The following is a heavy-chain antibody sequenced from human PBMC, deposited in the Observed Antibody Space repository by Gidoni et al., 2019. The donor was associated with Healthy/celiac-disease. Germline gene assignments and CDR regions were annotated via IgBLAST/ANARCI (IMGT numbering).Heavy chain of an antibody. V-gene: IGHV4-39*01. CDR2: IYYSGST. J-gene: IGHJ4*02. CDR3: ARGDDILTGQVFDY. CDR1: GGSISSSSYY. D-gene: IGHD3-9*01. Sequence: QLQLQESGPGLVKPSETLSLTCTVSGGSISSSSYYWGWIRQPPGKGLEWIGSIYYSGSTYYNPSLKSRVTISVDTSKNQFSLKLSSVTAADTAVYYCARGDDILTGQVFDYWGQGTLVTVSS.